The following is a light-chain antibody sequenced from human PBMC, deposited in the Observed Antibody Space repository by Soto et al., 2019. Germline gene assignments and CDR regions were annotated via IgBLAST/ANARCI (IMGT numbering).Light chain of an antibody. CDR3: QQYENLPYT. Sequence: DIQMTQSASSLSASVGDRVTITCQASQVISNYLNWYQQKPGKAPKLLIYYITTLEIGVPTRFSGSGSGTDFTFTITGLQPEDSATYYCQQYENLPYTFGQGTKLEI. V-gene: IGKV1-33*01. J-gene: IGKJ2*01. CDR1: QVISNY. CDR2: YIT.